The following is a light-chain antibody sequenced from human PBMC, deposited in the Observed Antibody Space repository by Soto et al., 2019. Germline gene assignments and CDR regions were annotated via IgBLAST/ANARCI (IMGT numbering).Light chain of an antibody. Sequence: EIVLTQSPGTLSLSPGERATLSCRASQSVSSSYLAWYQQKPGQAPRRLIYAASSRATGIPDRFSGSGSGTDFTLTISRLEPEDFAVYYCQQYYRSVTFGQGTKVEIK. CDR2: AAS. CDR1: QSVSSSY. V-gene: IGKV3-20*01. CDR3: QQYYRSVT. J-gene: IGKJ1*01.